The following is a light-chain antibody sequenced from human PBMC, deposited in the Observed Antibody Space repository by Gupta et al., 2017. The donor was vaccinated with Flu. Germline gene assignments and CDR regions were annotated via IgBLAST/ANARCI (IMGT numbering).Light chain of an antibody. CDR2: DDN. CDR1: TFNVGSNY. V-gene: IGLV1-51*01. J-gene: IGLJ2*01. Sequence: ISCSGTTFNVGSNYVAWYQQLPGTAPKLLIYDDNKRPSGIPERFSCSRSGTSSTLGIAGLPTGDEATSYCGTWDMSLHAAVFVGGTKVTLL. CDR3: GTWDMSLHAAV.